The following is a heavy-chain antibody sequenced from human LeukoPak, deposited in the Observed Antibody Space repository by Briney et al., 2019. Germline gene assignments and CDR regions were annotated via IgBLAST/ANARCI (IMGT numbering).Heavy chain of an antibody. CDR3: ARGRAAFSSFDY. V-gene: IGHV1-8*01. J-gene: IGHJ4*02. CDR1: GYTFTSYD. D-gene: IGHD6-13*01. CDR2: MNTNSGNT. Sequence: ASVKDSCKASGYTFTSYDINWVPQATGQGLEWMGWMNTNSGNTGYVQKFQGRVTMTRNTSLSTAYMELSSLRSEDTAVYYCARGRAAFSSFDYWGQGTLVTVSS.